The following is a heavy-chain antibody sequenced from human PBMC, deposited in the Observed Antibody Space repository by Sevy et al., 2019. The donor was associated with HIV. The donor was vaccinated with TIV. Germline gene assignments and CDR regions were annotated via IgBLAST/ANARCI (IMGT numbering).Heavy chain of an antibody. D-gene: IGHD6-19*01. Sequence: GGSLRLSCAASGFIFTTYSMNWVRQAPGKGLEWVSFISGSSNYIYYADSLKGRFTISRDNAKNSLYLQMNGLRAEDTAVYYCARRLVSWDGFDIWGQGTMVTVSS. CDR3: ARRLVSWDGFDI. CDR2: ISGSSNYI. J-gene: IGHJ3*02. V-gene: IGHV3-21*01. CDR1: GFIFTTYS.